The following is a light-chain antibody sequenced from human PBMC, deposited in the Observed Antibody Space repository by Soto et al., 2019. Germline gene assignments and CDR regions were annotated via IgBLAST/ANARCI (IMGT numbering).Light chain of an antibody. Sequence: IQMTQSPSTLSASVGDRVTITCRASQSISSWLAWYQQKPGKAPKLLIYDASSLESGVPSRFSGSGSGTEFTLTISSLQPDDFATYYCQHYNSYSEAFGQGTKGGYQ. CDR1: QSISSW. CDR3: QHYNSYSEA. V-gene: IGKV1-5*01. J-gene: IGKJ1*01. CDR2: DAS.